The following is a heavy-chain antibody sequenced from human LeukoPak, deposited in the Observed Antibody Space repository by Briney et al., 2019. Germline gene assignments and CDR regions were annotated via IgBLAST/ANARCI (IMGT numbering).Heavy chain of an antibody. CDR3: ARDLGAVAGFFDY. D-gene: IGHD6-19*01. Sequence: ASVKVSCKASGYTFTSYDINWVRQATGQGLEWMGWMNPNSGNTGYAQKFQGRVTMTRNTSISTAYMELSSLRSDDTAVYYCARDLGAVAGFFDYWGQGTLVTVSS. CDR2: MNPNSGNT. J-gene: IGHJ4*02. V-gene: IGHV1-8*01. CDR1: GYTFTSYD.